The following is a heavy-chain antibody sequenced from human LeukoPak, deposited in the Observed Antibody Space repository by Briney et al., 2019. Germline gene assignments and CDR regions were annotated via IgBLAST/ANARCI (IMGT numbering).Heavy chain of an antibody. CDR2: IYYSGST. V-gene: IGHV4-59*12. J-gene: IGHJ6*03. D-gene: IGHD3-10*01. Sequence: ASETLSLTCTVSGGSISSYYWSWIRQPPGKGLEWIGYIYYSGSTNYNPSLKSRVTMSVDTSKNQFSLKLSSVTAADTAVYYCARDKGVRGVISYYYYMDVWGKGTTVTVSS. CDR1: GGSISSYY. CDR3: ARDKGVRGVISYYYYMDV.